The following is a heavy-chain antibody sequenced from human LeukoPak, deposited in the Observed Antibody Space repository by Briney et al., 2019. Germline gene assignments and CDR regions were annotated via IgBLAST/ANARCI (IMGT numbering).Heavy chain of an antibody. CDR1: GGSFSGYY. Sequence: SETLSLTCAVHGGSFSGYYWSWIRQPPGKGLEWVGEINHSGSTNYNPSLKSRVTISVDTSKNQFSLKLSSVTAADTAVCYCARYTGIAAAGLFDYWGQGTLVTVSS. J-gene: IGHJ4*02. CDR2: INHSGST. V-gene: IGHV4-34*01. CDR3: ARYTGIAAAGLFDY. D-gene: IGHD6-13*01.